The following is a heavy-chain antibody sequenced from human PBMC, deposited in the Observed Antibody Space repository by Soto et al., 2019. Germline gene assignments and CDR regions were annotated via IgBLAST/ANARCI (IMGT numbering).Heavy chain of an antibody. CDR1: GYSISSGYY. V-gene: IGHV4-38-2*01. CDR3: ASGDSSGYLHYYYGMDV. CDR2: IYHSGST. D-gene: IGHD3-22*01. Sequence: KPSETLSLTCAVSGYSISSGYYWGWIRQPPGKGLEWIGSIYHSGSTYYNPSLKSRVTISVDTSKNQFSLKLSSVTAADTAVYYCASGDSSGYLHYYYGMDVWGQGTTVTVSS. J-gene: IGHJ6*02.